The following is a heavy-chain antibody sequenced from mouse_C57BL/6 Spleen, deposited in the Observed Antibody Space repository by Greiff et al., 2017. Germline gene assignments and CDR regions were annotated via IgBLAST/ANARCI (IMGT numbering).Heavy chain of an antibody. CDR3: ARDPLDYFDY. CDR1: GFTFSDYG. V-gene: IGHV5-17*01. CDR2: ISSGSSTI. Sequence: DVKLVESGGGLVKPGGSLKLSCAASGFTFSDYGMHWVRQAPEKGLEWVAYISSGSSTIYYADTVKGRFTISRDNAKNTLFLQMTSLRSEDTAMYYCARDPLDYFDYWGQGTTLTVSS. J-gene: IGHJ2*01.